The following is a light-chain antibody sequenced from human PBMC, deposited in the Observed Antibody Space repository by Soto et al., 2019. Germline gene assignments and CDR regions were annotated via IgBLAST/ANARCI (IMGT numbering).Light chain of an antibody. Sequence: EIIMTQSPGTLSVSPGERATLSCRAAQGVTTNFAWYQQKSGQSPRLLIYGASTRATGIPTRFSGSGSGTEFTLTISSLQSEDFAVYYCEQYNSWPPLYTFGQGTKLEIK. CDR1: QGVTTN. J-gene: IGKJ2*01. CDR2: GAS. V-gene: IGKV3-15*01. CDR3: EQYNSWPPLYT.